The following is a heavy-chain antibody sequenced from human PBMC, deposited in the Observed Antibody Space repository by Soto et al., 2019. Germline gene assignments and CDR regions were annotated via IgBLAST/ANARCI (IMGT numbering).Heavy chain of an antibody. J-gene: IGHJ6*02. Sequence: EVPLVESGGGLVQPGGSLRLSCAASGFTFSSYWMHWVRQAPGKGLVWVSRINSDGSSTSYADSVKGRFTISRDNAKNTLYLEMNCLRAEDTAVYYCAREISPYYDILTGYYAYYDYYGMDVWGQGTTVTVSS. V-gene: IGHV3-74*01. D-gene: IGHD3-9*01. CDR1: GFTFSSYW. CDR3: AREISPYYDILTGYYAYYDYYGMDV. CDR2: INSDGSST.